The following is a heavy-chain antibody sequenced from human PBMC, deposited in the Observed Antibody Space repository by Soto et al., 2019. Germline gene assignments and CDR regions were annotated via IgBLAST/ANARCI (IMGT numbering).Heavy chain of an antibody. V-gene: IGHV1-69*04. CDR3: ARASQFTAADAFDT. CDR1: GYTFTIYG. J-gene: IGHJ3*02. CDR2: IIPIHGIA. D-gene: IGHD3-16*01. Sequence: SVKVSCKASGYTFTIYGSSWVRQAPGQGLEWMGRIIPIHGIANYAQKFQGRVTISTDKSTSTAYMELSSLRSEDTAVYYCARASQFTAADAFDTWGQGTMVTVSS.